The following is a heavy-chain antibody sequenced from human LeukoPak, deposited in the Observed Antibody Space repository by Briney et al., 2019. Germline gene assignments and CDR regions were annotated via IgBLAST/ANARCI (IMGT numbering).Heavy chain of an antibody. CDR2: KQYGIEK. J-gene: IGHJ4*02. D-gene: IGHD3-10*01. V-gene: IGHV3-7*01. Sequence: KQYGIEKYYVDSVMGRFTISREKDKNSLYVQKNRLRAEDTAVYYCARDFQLLWFGEYYFDYWGQGTLVTVSS. CDR3: ARDFQLLWFGEYYFDY.